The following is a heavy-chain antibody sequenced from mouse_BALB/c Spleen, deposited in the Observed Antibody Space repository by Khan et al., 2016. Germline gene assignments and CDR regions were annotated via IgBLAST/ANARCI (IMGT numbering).Heavy chain of an antibody. J-gene: IGHJ3*01. CDR1: GFTFSDYY. V-gene: IGHV5-4*02. CDR2: ISDGGSYT. D-gene: IGHD2-4*01. Sequence: EVELVESGGGLVKPGGSLKLSCAASGFTFSDYYMYWVRQTPEKRLEWVATISDGGSYTYYPDSVKRRFTISRDNAKNNLYLQMSSLKSEDTAMYYCAREGLRRGFAYWGQGTLVTVSA. CDR3: AREGLRRGFAY.